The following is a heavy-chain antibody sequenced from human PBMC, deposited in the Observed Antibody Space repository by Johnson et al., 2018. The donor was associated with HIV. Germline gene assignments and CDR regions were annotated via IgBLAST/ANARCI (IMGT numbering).Heavy chain of an antibody. V-gene: IGHV3-33*06. D-gene: IGHD3-22*01. Sequence: QVQLVESGGGVVQPGRSLRLSCAASGFTFSSYGMHWVRQAPGKGLEWVAVIWYDGSNKYYADSVKGRFTISRDNSKNTLYLQMNSLRAEDTAVYYCAKDLQDYYDSSGHDAFDIWGQGTMVTVSS. CDR3: AKDLQDYYDSSGHDAFDI. CDR2: IWYDGSNK. CDR1: GFTFSSYG. J-gene: IGHJ3*02.